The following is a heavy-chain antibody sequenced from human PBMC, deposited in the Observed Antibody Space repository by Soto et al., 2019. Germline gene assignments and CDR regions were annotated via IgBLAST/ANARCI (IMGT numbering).Heavy chain of an antibody. CDR3: ARVNDDYGGNSSPSD. CDR2: ISSSSSTI. CDR1: GFTFSSYS. J-gene: IGHJ4*02. D-gene: IGHD4-17*01. Sequence: EVQLVESGGGLVQPGGSLRLSCAASGFTFSSYSMNWVRQAPGKGLEWVSYISSSSSTIYYADSVKGRFTISRDNAKNSLYLQMNSLRAEDTAVYYCARVNDDYGGNSSPSDWGQGTLVTVSS. V-gene: IGHV3-48*01.